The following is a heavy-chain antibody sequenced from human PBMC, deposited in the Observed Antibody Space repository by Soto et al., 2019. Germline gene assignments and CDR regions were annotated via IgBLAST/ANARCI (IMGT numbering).Heavy chain of an antibody. J-gene: IGHJ4*02. CDR1: GFTFSNAW. D-gene: IGHD3-3*01. Sequence: DVELVESGGGLVKPGGSLRLSCAASGFTFSNAWMNWVRQAPGKGLEWVSRIRSNADGGTADYAAPVKGRFTFSRDDSQNTLFLQMNSLKTEDTAVYFCTTSISGLVTGHWGQGTLVTVSS. V-gene: IGHV3-15*07. CDR2: IRSNADGGTA. CDR3: TTSISGLVTGH.